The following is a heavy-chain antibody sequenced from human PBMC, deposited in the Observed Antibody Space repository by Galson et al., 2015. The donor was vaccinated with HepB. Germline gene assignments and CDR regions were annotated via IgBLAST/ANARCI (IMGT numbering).Heavy chain of an antibody. Sequence: SLRLSCAASGLTFSDYSMVWVRQAPGKGLEWVSYIIASSSTIYYADSLKGRFTISRDNAKSSVYLQLNSLRVDDTAVYYCARVAPGVRKDFDYWGQGTLVIVSS. D-gene: IGHD1-14*01. V-gene: IGHV3-48*01. CDR3: ARVAPGVRKDFDY. CDR1: GLTFSDYS. CDR2: IIASSSTI. J-gene: IGHJ4*02.